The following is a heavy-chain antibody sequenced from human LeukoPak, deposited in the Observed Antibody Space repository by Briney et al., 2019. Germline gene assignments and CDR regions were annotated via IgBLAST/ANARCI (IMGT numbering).Heavy chain of an antibody. CDR3: ARPPGIAAAWFDP. CDR2: IDYSGTT. D-gene: IGHD6-13*01. Sequence: SETLSLTCTVSGGSISSYCWSWIRQPPGKGLEWIGNIDYSGTTYYNPSHKSRVTISLDTSKDLFSLKLISVTAADTAVYYCARPPGIAAAWFDPWGQGTLVTVSS. V-gene: IGHV4-59*04. J-gene: IGHJ5*02. CDR1: GGSISSYC.